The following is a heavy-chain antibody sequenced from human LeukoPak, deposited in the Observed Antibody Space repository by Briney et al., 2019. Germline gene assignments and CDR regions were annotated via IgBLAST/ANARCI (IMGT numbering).Heavy chain of an antibody. V-gene: IGHV1-2*02. D-gene: IGHD6-13*01. CDR3: ARVPPSSWYLEYLHWFDP. Sequence: ASVKVSCKASGYTFTGYYMHWVRQAPGQGLEWMGWINPNSGGTNYAQKFQGRVTMTRDTSISTAYMELSRLRSDDTAVYYCARVPPSSWYLEYLHWFDPWGQGTLVTVSS. CDR1: GYTFTGYY. J-gene: IGHJ5*02. CDR2: INPNSGGT.